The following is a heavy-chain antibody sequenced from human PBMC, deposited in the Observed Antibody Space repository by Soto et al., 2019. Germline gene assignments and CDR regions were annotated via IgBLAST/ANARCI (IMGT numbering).Heavy chain of an antibody. V-gene: IGHV5-51*01. CDR1: GYSFTSYW. J-gene: IGHJ6*02. CDR2: IYPGDSDT. Sequence: SLKISCKGSGYSFTSYWIGWVRQMPGKGLEWMGIIYPGDSDTRYSPSFQGQVTISADKSISTAYLQWSSLKASDTAMYYCARQREYDFWSGYFTPGNYYGMDVWGQGTTVTVSS. D-gene: IGHD3-3*01. CDR3: ARQREYDFWSGYFTPGNYYGMDV.